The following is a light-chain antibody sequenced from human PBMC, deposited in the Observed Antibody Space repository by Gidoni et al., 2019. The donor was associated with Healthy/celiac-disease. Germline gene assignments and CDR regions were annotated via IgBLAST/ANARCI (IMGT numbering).Light chain of an antibody. Sequence: EIVLTQSPATLSLSPEERATLSCRTSQSCSSYLAWYQQKPGQAPRLLIYDASNRSTGIPARFSGSGSGTDFTLTISSLEPEDFAVYYCQQRRNWPYTFGQGTKLEIK. J-gene: IGKJ2*01. CDR2: DAS. CDR3: QQRRNWPYT. V-gene: IGKV3-11*01. CDR1: QSCSSY.